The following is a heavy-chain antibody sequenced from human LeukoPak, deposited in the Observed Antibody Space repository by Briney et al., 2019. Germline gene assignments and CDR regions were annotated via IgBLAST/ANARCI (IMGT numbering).Heavy chain of an antibody. CDR2: INSDGSST. V-gene: IGHV3-74*01. D-gene: IGHD6-19*01. Sequence: GGSLRLSCAASGFTFSDYYMSWIRQAPGKGLVWVSRINSDGSSTSYADSVKGRFTISRDNAKNTLYLQMNSLRAEDTAVYYCARDLLGGYSSGWGDYWGQGTLVTVSS. J-gene: IGHJ4*02. CDR3: ARDLLGGYSSGWGDY. CDR1: GFTFSDYY.